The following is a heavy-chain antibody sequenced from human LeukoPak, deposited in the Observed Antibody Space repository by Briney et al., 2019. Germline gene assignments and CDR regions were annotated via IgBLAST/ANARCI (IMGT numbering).Heavy chain of an antibody. D-gene: IGHD5-24*01. Sequence: SETLSLTCTVSGGSISSSSYYWGWIRQPPGKGLEWIGSIYYSGSTCYNLSLKSRVTISVDTSKNQFSLKLSSVTAADTAVYYCARLRDGYNYDYWGQGTLVTVSS. V-gene: IGHV4-39*01. CDR3: ARLRDGYNYDY. CDR2: IYYSGST. CDR1: GGSISSSSYY. J-gene: IGHJ4*02.